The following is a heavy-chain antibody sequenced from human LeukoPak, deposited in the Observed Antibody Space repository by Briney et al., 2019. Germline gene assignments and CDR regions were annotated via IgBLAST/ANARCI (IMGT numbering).Heavy chain of an antibody. CDR1: GGSISSSNW. J-gene: IGHJ6*02. CDR3: ARVSDILTNYGMDV. CDR2: IYHSGST. V-gene: IGHV4-4*02. D-gene: IGHD3-9*01. Sequence: SETLSLTCAVSGGSISSSNWWSWVRQPPGKGLEWIGEIYHSGSTNYNPSLKSRVTISVDTSKNQFSLKLSSVTAADTAVYYCARVSDILTNYGMDVWGQGTTVTVSS.